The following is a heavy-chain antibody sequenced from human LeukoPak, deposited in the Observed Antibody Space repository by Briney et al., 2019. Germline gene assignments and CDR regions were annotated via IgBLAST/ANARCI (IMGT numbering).Heavy chain of an antibody. V-gene: IGHV3-23*01. J-gene: IGHJ3*02. Sequence: PGGSLRLSCAASGFTFSSYAMSWVRQAPGQGLEWVSAISGSADKTYYADSVKGRFTISRDNSKNTLYLQMNSLRAEDTAVYYCAKDPAIVVVTAPLDAFDIWGQGTMVTVSS. CDR2: ISGSADKT. D-gene: IGHD2-21*02. CDR1: GFTFSSYA. CDR3: AKDPAIVVVTAPLDAFDI.